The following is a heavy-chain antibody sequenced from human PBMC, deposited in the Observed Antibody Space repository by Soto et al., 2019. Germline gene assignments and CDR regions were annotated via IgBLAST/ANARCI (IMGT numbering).Heavy chain of an antibody. V-gene: IGHV4-30-2*01. Sequence: SETLSLTCAVSGGSIGSGGYSWSWIRQPPGKGLEWIGYIYHSGSTYYNPSLKSRVTISVDRSKNQFSLKLSSVTAADTAVYYCARGRGYGPQRYFDYWGQGTLVTVSS. D-gene: IGHD6-25*01. CDR2: IYHSGST. CDR1: GGSIGSGGYS. CDR3: ARGRGYGPQRYFDY. J-gene: IGHJ4*02.